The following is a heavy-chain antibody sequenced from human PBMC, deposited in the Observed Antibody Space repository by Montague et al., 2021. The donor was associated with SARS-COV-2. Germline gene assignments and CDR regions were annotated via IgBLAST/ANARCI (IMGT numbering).Heavy chain of an antibody. J-gene: IGHJ4*01. Sequence: SETLSLTCTVSGASMSGYHWSWIRQPAGKALEWIGSIYSNGDTTXXPSLKSRLTMSVDTSERQFSLKMTSVSAADTAIYYCARGSEYYYHPPDYWGHGNLVTVSS. D-gene: IGHD2/OR15-2a*01. V-gene: IGHV4-4*07. CDR2: IYSNGDT. CDR1: GASMSGYH. CDR3: ARGSEYYYHPPDY.